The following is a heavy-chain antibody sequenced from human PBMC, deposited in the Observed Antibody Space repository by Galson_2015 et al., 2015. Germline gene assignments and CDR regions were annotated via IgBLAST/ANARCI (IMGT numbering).Heavy chain of an antibody. CDR1: GFTFSSCG. CDR3: AKDNEGYCSDGHCYSYYYYGMDV. Sequence: SLRLSCAASGFTFSSCGMHWVRQAPGKGLEWVALISDEGSIEEYADSVKGRFTISRDNSKNTLYLQMNSLRAGDTAIYYCAKDNEGYCSDGHCYSYYYYGMDVWGQGTTVTVSS. V-gene: IGHV3-30*18. J-gene: IGHJ6*02. D-gene: IGHD2-15*01. CDR2: ISDEGSIE.